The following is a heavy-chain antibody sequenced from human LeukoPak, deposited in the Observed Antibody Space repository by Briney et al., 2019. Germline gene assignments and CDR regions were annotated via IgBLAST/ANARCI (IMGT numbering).Heavy chain of an antibody. CDR1: GGSFSGYY. V-gene: IGHV4-34*01. D-gene: IGHD2-15*01. CDR2: INHSGST. J-gene: IGHJ3*02. CDR3: ARHSSVVADAFDI. Sequence: SETLSLTCAVYGGSFSGYYWSWIRQPPGKGLEWIGEINHSGSTNYNPSLKSRVTIPVDTSKNQFSLKLSSVTAADTAVYYCARHSSVVADAFDIWGQGTVVTVSS.